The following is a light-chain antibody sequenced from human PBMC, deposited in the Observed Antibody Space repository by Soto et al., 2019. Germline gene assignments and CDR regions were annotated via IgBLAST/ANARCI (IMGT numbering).Light chain of an antibody. Sequence: AIPMTQSPSSLSASVGDRVTITCRASQAISADVGWYQQTPGKAPKLLISGPSRLQCGAQSRFSGSGSGSEFTLTITSLRPEDSATYYCLQNHNYPRTFVQGTKVEI. CDR3: LQNHNYPRT. J-gene: IGKJ1*01. CDR1: QAISAD. V-gene: IGKV1-6*01. CDR2: GPS.